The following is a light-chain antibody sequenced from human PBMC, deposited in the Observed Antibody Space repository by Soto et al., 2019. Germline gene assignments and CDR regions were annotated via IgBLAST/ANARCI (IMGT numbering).Light chain of an antibody. CDR1: QSVSSY. CDR2: GAS. V-gene: IGKV3-20*01. CDR3: QQYGYSPIT. J-gene: IGKJ5*01. Sequence: EIVLTQSPATLSLSPGERAPLSCRASQSVSSYLAWYQHKPGQAPRLLIYGASTRATGIPARFSGSGSGTEFTLTISRLEPEDFAVYYCQQYGYSPITFGQGTRLEIK.